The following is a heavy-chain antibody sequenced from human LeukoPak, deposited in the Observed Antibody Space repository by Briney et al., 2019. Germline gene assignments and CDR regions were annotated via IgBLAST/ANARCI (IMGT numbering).Heavy chain of an antibody. CDR1: GFTFSSYT. CDR3: ASGYPYYFDY. V-gene: IGHV3-30-3*01. CDR2: ISDDVNNK. D-gene: IGHD5-18*01. J-gene: IGHJ4*02. Sequence: GGSLRLSCAASGFTFSSYTMHWVRQAPGKGLEWVAVISDDVNNKHYADSVKGRFTISRDNSKNTLFLQMNSLRAEDTAVYYCASGYPYYFDYRGQGTLVTVSS.